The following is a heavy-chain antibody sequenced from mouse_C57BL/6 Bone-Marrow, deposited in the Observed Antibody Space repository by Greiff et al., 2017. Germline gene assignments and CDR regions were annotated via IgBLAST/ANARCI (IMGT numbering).Heavy chain of an antibody. CDR2: ISNGGGST. CDR3: ARVWPDKWFAY. Sequence: EVQVVESGGGLVQPGGSLKLSCAASGFTFSDYYMYWVRQTPEKRLEWVAYISNGGGSTYYPDTVKGRFTISRDNAKNTLYRQMSRLKSEDTAMYYCARVWPDKWFAYWGQGTLVTVSA. D-gene: IGHD2-10*02. V-gene: IGHV5-12*01. CDR1: GFTFSDYY. J-gene: IGHJ3*01.